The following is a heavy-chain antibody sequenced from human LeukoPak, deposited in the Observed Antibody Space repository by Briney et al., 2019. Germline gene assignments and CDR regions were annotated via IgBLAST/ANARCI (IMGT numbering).Heavy chain of an antibody. J-gene: IGHJ4*02. CDR2: IKEDGSEK. CDR1: GFTFSTYW. CDR3: ARAHYYYDSGTYHFDY. Sequence: GGSLRLSCAASGFTFSTYWMTWVRQAPGKGLEWVAKIKEDGSEKYFVDSVKGRFSISRDNAKNSMSLQMNSLRVEGTAVYYCARAHYYYDSGTYHFDYWGQGTLVTVSS. V-gene: IGHV3-7*05. D-gene: IGHD3-10*01.